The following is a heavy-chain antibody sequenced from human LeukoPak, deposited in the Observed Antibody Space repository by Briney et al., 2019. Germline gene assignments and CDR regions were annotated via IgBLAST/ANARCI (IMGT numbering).Heavy chain of an antibody. Sequence: GGSLRLSCAASGFTLSSYSMNWVRQAPGKGLEWVSSISSSSSYIHYTDSVKGRFTISRDNTKKSLYLQMNSLRAEDAAVYYCARDRYDRSGYYDYWGQGTLVTVSS. CDR2: ISSSSSYI. CDR1: GFTLSSYS. D-gene: IGHD3-22*01. J-gene: IGHJ4*02. CDR3: ARDRYDRSGYYDY. V-gene: IGHV3-21*01.